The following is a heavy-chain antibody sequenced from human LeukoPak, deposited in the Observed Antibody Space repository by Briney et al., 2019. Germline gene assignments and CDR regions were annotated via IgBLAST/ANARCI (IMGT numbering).Heavy chain of an antibody. J-gene: IGHJ6*04. D-gene: IGHD3-10*01. CDR1: GGSISSGGYY. CDR2: IYYSGST. Sequence: SQTLSRTCTVSGGSISSGGYYWSWIRQHPGKGLEWIGYIYYSGSTYYNPSLKSRVTISVDTSKNQFSLKLSSVTAADTAVYYCAREVLRGVRGVMVPPYYYYGMDVWGKGTTVTVSS. CDR3: AREVLRGVRGVMVPPYYYYGMDV. V-gene: IGHV4-31*03.